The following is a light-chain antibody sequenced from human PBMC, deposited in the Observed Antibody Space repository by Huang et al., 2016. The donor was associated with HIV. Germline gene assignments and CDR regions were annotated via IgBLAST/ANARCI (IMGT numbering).Light chain of an antibody. CDR3: HQYYATGT. CDR1: QSLLYSSNNKNY. J-gene: IGKJ1*01. CDR2: GAS. Sequence: DIVMTQSPDSLAVSLGERATIHCKSSQSLLYSSNNKNYLAWYQQKPGQPPKLLIYGASTREAGVPDRFSGSGSETDFTLTISSLQAEDVAVYYCHQYYATGTFGQGTKVEI. V-gene: IGKV4-1*01.